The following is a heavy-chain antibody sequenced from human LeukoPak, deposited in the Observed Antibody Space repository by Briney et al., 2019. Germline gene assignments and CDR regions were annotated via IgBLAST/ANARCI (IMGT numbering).Heavy chain of an antibody. CDR2: IYYSGST. Sequence: PSETLSLTCTVPGDSISSYYWSWIRQPPGKGLEWIGYIYYSGSTKYNPSLKSRVTISLDTSKNQFSLNLRSVTAADTAAYYCARRVYYYDSSGYNDAFDIWGQGTMVTVSS. CDR1: GDSISSYY. CDR3: ARRVYYYDSSGYNDAFDI. V-gene: IGHV4-59*08. D-gene: IGHD3-22*01. J-gene: IGHJ3*02.